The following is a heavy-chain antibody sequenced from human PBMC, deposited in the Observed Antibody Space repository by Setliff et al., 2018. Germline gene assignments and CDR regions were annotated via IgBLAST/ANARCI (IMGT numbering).Heavy chain of an antibody. J-gene: IGHJ3*02. CDR2: ISWNSGSI. D-gene: IGHD5-12*01. CDR3: AKGGRRWLQFDAFDI. CDR1: SSGDAS. V-gene: IGHV3-9*03. Sequence: SSGDASWSWVRQPPGKGLEWVSGISWNSGSIGYADSVKGRFTISRDNAKNSLYLQMNSLRAEDMALYYCAKGGRRWLQFDAFDIWGQGTMVTVSS.